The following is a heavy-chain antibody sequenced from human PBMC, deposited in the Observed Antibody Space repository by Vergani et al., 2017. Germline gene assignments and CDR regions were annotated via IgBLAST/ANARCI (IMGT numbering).Heavy chain of an antibody. CDR3: AKDGYSNYYYYGMDV. V-gene: IGHV3-23*04. CDR1: GFTFSSYA. CDR2: ISGSGGST. J-gene: IGHJ6*02. D-gene: IGHD4-11*01. Sequence: VQLVESGGGVVQPGRSLRLSCAASGFTFSSYAMSWVRQAPGKGLEWVSAISGSGGSTYYADSVKGRFTISRDNSKNTLYLQMNSLRAEDTAVYYCAKDGYSNYYYYGMDVWGQGTTVTVSS.